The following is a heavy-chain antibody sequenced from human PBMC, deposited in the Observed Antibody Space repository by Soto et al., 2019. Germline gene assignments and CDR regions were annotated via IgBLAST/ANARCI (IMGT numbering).Heavy chain of an antibody. D-gene: IGHD6-13*01. V-gene: IGHV1-69*02. J-gene: IGHJ4*02. CDR2: IIPMLEIA. CDR1: RGTFSGYS. Sequence: QVQLEQSGAEVKKPGSSVKVSCKASRGTFSGYSISWVRQAPGQGLEWMGRIIPMLEIANYAQKFQDRVTIIADKSTTTAYMELSSLRSEDTAVYFCTTSLKQLSYFDYWGQGTLVTVSS. CDR3: TTSLKQLSYFDY.